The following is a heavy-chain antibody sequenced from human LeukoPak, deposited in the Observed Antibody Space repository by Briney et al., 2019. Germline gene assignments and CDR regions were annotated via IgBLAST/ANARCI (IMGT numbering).Heavy chain of an antibody. J-gene: IGHJ6*03. CDR1: GFTVSSNY. CDR3: ARVFYGSGSLYYYYMDV. CDR2: IYSGGSGGRT. D-gene: IGHD3-10*01. V-gene: IGHV3-53*01. Sequence: GGSLRLSCAASGFTVSSNYMSWVRQAPGKGLEWVSVIYSGGSGGRTYYADSVKGRFTVSRDNSKNTLYLQMNSLRAEDTAVYYCARVFYGSGSLYYYYMDVWGKGTTVTISS.